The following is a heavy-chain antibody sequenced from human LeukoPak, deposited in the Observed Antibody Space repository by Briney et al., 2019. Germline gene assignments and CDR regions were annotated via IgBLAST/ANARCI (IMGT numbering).Heavy chain of an antibody. V-gene: IGHV3-21*01. Sequence: GGSLRLSCAASGFTFSSYSMSWVRHAPGKGLEWVSSISSSSSYIYYADSAKGRFTISRDNAKNSLYLQMNSLRAEDTAVYYCATKYYDFWSGYYPPDDYWGQGTLVTVSS. CDR3: ATKYYDFWSGYYPPDDY. D-gene: IGHD3-3*01. CDR2: ISSSSSYI. J-gene: IGHJ4*02. CDR1: GFTFSSYS.